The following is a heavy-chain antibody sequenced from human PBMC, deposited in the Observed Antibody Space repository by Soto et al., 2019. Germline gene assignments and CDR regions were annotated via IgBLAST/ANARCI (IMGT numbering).Heavy chain of an antibody. CDR1: GGSISSSNW. Sequence: QVQLQESGPGLVKPSGTLSLTCAVSGGSISSSNWWRWVRQPPGKGLEWLGENDHSGSTNYNPSLTSRVTISVDKSKNQFPLKLSSVTDADTAVYYCARLKRTQFDPWGQGTLVTVSS. CDR2: NDHSGST. V-gene: IGHV4-4*02. CDR3: ARLKRTQFDP. J-gene: IGHJ5*02.